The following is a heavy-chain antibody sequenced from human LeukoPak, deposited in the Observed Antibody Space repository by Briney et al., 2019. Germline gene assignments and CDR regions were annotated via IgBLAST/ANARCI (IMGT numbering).Heavy chain of an antibody. CDR2: IYISGST. Sequence: SETLSLTCTVSGGSISSDYWSWIRQPAGKGLEWIGRIYISGSTKYNPSLKSRVTISVDTSKNQFSLKLSSVTAADTAVYYCARAKVSSSRSHYYYYMDVWGKGTTVTISS. D-gene: IGHD6-13*01. V-gene: IGHV4-4*07. J-gene: IGHJ6*03. CDR3: ARAKVSSSRSHYYYYMDV. CDR1: GGSISSDY.